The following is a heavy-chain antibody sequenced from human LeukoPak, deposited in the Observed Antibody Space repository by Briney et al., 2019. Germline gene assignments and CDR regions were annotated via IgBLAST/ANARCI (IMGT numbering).Heavy chain of an antibody. CDR2: FIRVGSST. CDR1: GFALRSYW. J-gene: IGHJ3*02. D-gene: IGHD6-13*01. V-gene: IGHV3-74*01. Sequence: GGPRRLSCVASGFALRSYWMHWVRKAPGKGLVWVSRFIRVGSSTGYADSVKGRFAISRDNAKNTLYLQMNSLRAEDTAVYYCARDNWAGYSSSWYPDAFDIWGQGTMVTVSS. CDR3: ARDNWAGYSSSWYPDAFDI.